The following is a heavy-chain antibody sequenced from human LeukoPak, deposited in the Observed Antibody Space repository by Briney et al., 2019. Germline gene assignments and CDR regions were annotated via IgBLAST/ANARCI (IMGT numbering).Heavy chain of an antibody. V-gene: IGHV4-39*01. CDR3: ATSDTVSTYNWFDP. CDR2: IRYSGST. D-gene: IGHD5/OR15-5a*01. Sequence: MTSETLSLTCNVSGGSISSNTYFWGWIRRPPGKGLEWIGSIRYSGSTYYNPSLKSRVTISVDTSKNLFSLNLSSLTAADTAAYYCATSDTVSTYNWFDPWGQGTLVTVS. CDR1: GGSISSNTYF. J-gene: IGHJ5*02.